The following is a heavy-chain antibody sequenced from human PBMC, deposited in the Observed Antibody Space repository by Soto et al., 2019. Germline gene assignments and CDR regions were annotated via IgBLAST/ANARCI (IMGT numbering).Heavy chain of an antibody. CDR1: GFTFSSYE. D-gene: IGHD2-2*02. CDR3: ARGGCSSTSCHKRLNGFDP. J-gene: IGHJ5*02. CDR2: ISSSGHTI. V-gene: IGHV3-48*03. Sequence: EVQLVESGGGLVQPGGSLRLSCVASGFTFSSYEMNWVRQAPGKGLEWVSYISSSGHTIYYADSVKGRFTISRDNAKNSLYLQMNSLRAEDTAVYYCARGGCSSTSCHKRLNGFDPWGQGTLVTVSS.